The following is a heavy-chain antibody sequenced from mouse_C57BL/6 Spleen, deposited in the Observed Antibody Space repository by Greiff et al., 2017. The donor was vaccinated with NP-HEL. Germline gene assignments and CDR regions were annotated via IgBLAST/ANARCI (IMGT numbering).Heavy chain of an antibody. CDR2: INPSSGYT. V-gene: IGHV1-7*01. J-gene: IGHJ2*01. D-gene: IGHD3-1*01. Sequence: VQLQQSGAELAKPGASVKLSCKASGYTFTSYWMHWVKQRPGQGLEWIGYINPSSGYTKYTQKFKAKATLTEDKSSSTAYMQLSSLTYEDSAVYYCARSGGSEGYFDYWGQGTTLTVSS. CDR1: GYTFTSYW. CDR3: ARSGGSEGYFDY.